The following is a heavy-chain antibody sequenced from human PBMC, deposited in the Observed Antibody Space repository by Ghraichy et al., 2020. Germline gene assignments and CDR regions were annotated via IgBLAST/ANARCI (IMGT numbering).Heavy chain of an antibody. D-gene: IGHD3-22*01. CDR1: GGSISSYY. V-gene: IGHV4-59*01. CDR3: ARDLPDSSGYDAFDI. CDR2: IYYSGST. Sequence: SETLSLTCTVSGGSISSYYWSWIRQPPGKGLEWIGYIYYSGSTNYNPSLKSRVTISVDTSKNQFSLKLSSVTAADTAVYYCARDLPDSSGYDAFDIWGQGTMVTVSS. J-gene: IGHJ3*02.